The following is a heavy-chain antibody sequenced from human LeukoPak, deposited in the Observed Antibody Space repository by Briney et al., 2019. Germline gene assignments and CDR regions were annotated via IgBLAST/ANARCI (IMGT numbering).Heavy chain of an antibody. CDR2: IYDSGST. D-gene: IGHD2-2*01. V-gene: IGHV4-59*01. CDR1: GGSISSYY. J-gene: IGHJ4*02. Sequence: KASETLSLTCAVSGGSISSYYWSWIRQPPGKGLEWIGYIYDSGSTNYNPSLKSRVTISVDTSKNQFSLKLSSVTAADTAVYYCARRPAAIAIFGYWGQGTLVTVSS. CDR3: ARRPAAIAIFGY.